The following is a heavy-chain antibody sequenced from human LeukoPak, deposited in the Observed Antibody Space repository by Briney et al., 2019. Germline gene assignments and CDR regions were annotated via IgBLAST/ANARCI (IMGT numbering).Heavy chain of an antibody. D-gene: IGHD3-10*01. Sequence: GGSLRLSCAASGFTFSSYGMHWVRQAPGKGLEWVSFIRYDGSNKYYADSVKGRFTISRDNSKNTLYLQMNSLRAEDTAVYYCAKAYYGSGSYFDYWGQGTLVTVSS. J-gene: IGHJ4*02. CDR1: GFTFSSYG. V-gene: IGHV3-30*02. CDR3: AKAYYGSGSYFDY. CDR2: IRYDGSNK.